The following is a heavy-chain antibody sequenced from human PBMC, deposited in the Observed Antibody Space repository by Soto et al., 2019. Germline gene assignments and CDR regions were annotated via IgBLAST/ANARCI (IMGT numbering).Heavy chain of an antibody. J-gene: IGHJ6*03. Sequence: QVQLVQSGGEVKKPGASVKVSRKASGYTFSSYGISWVRQATGQGLEWMGWISVYNGNTNYAEKFQGRVTMTTDTSTSTAYMELGSLTSDDTAVYYCARRFGYSSSYNSCYLDVWGKGTTVTVSS. CDR1: GYTFSSYG. CDR3: ARRFGYSSSYNSCYLDV. CDR2: ISVYNGNT. D-gene: IGHD6-13*01. V-gene: IGHV1-18*01.